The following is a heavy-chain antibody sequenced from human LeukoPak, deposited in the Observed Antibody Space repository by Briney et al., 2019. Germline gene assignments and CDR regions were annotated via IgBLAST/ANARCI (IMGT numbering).Heavy chain of an antibody. V-gene: IGHV4-59*01. J-gene: IGHJ6*03. D-gene: IGHD3-9*01. Sequence: SETLSLTCTVSGGSISSYYWSWIRQPPGKGLEWIGYIYYSGSTNYNPSLKSRVTISVDTSKNQFSLKLSSVTAADTAVYYCARAPDYYDILTGPKSLYYYFYTDVWGKGTTVTVS. CDR3: ARAPDYYDILTGPKSLYYYFYTDV. CDR2: IYYSGST. CDR1: GGSISSYY.